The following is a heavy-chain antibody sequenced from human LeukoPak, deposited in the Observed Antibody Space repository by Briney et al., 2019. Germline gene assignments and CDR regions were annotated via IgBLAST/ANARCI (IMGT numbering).Heavy chain of an antibody. J-gene: IGHJ4*02. CDR1: GFTFGDYA. V-gene: IGHV3-49*04. CDR2: IRSKAYGGTT. Sequence: GGSLRLSCTASGFTFGDYAMSWVRQAPGKGLEWVGFIRSKAYGGTTEYAASVKGRFTTSRDDSKSIAYLQMNSLKTEDTAVYYCTRDAGWDWGQGTLVTVSS. D-gene: IGHD6-19*01. CDR3: TRDAGWD.